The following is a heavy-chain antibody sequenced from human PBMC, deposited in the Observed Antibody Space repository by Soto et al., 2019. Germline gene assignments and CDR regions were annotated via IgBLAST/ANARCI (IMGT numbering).Heavy chain of an antibody. Sequence: GGSLRLSCAASGFAFSSYWMHWVRQTPGKGPVWVSRIYNDGSRTAYADSVKGRFTISRDNAKNKMYLQMSSLTVEDTAVYYCARDLSGGTTPYFDLWGQGTLVTFSS. CDR2: IYNDGSRT. J-gene: IGHJ4*02. V-gene: IGHV3-74*01. D-gene: IGHD1-1*01. CDR1: GFAFSSYW. CDR3: ARDLSGGTTPYFDL.